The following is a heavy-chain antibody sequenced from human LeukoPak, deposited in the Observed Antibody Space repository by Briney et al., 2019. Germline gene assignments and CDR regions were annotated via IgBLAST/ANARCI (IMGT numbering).Heavy chain of an antibody. V-gene: IGHV4-59*08. CDR2: IYYSGDT. D-gene: IGHD6-13*01. CDR3: AGASSTRWYNWFDP. J-gene: IGHJ5*02. CDR1: GGSISSYY. Sequence: PSETLSLTCTVSGGSISSYYWNWIRQPPGKGLEWIGYIYYSGDTNYNPSLDRRVTISLDTSNNQFSLKVRSVTAADTAVYYCAGASSTRWYNWFDPWGQGTLVTVSS.